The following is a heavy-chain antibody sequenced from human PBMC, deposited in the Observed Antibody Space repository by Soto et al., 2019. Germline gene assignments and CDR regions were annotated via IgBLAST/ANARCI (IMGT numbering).Heavy chain of an antibody. CDR2: IIPMFGTV. D-gene: IGHD2-15*01. CDR3: ARRYCISSSCYLYGMDV. J-gene: IGHJ6*02. CDR1: GGTFSTYA. V-gene: IGHV1-69*12. Sequence: QVQLVQSGAEVKKPGSSVKVSCKASGGTFSTYAISWVRQAPGQGLEWMGGIIPMFGTVNYAQKFQGRVTITADESTSTAYMELSSLRSEDTAVFYRARRYCISSSCYLYGMDVWGQGTTVTVSS.